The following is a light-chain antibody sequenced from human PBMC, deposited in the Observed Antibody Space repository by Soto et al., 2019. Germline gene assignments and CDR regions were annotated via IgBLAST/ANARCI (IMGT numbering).Light chain of an antibody. J-gene: IGLJ2*01. CDR3: SSYAKSNSLV. V-gene: IGLV2-14*01. Sequence: QSALTQPASVSGSPGQSITISCTGTSSDVGGYDYVSWYQQHPDKAPKLMIYEVSNRPSGVSHRFSGSKSGNTASLTISGHQAEDDADYYCSSYAKSNSLVFAGGTKLTVL. CDR1: SSDVGGYDY. CDR2: EVS.